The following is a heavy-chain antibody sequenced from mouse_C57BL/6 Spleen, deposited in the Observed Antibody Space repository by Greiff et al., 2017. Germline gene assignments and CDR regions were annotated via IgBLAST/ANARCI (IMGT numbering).Heavy chain of an antibody. D-gene: IGHD4-1*01. J-gene: IGHJ3*01. Sequence: VQLQQSGASVKISCTASGYAFSSYWMNWVKQRPGKGLEWIGQIYPGDGDTNYNGKFKGKATLTADKSSSTAYMQLSSLTSEDSAVYFCARETGFAYWGQGTLVTVSA. CDR3: ARETGFAY. CDR1: GYAFSSYW. CDR2: IYPGDGDT. V-gene: IGHV1-80*01.